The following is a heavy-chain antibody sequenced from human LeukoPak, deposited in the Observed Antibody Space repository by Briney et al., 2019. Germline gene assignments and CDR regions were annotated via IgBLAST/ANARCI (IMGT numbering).Heavy chain of an antibody. CDR3: ARALLGCTNGVCYTGAVDY. CDR1: GYTFTSHA. D-gene: IGHD2-8*01. Sequence: ASVKVSCKASGYTFTSHAINWVRQAPGQGLEWMGCITHNRGDTNYAQKFQGRVTMTRDTSNSTAYMELSRLKTDDTAVYYCARALLGCTNGVCYTGAVDYWGQGTLVTVSS. V-gene: IGHV1-2*02. CDR2: ITHNRGDT. J-gene: IGHJ4*02.